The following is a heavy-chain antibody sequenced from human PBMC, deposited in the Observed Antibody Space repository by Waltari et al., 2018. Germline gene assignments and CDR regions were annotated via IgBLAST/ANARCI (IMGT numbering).Heavy chain of an antibody. CDR3: ASSNVVVPAAITLNSNWFDP. CDR2: IIPSFVTA. CDR1: GGTFSRDA. J-gene: IGHJ5*02. V-gene: IGHV1-69*05. D-gene: IGHD2-2*01. Sequence: QVQLVQSGAEVKKPGSSVKVSCTASGGTFSRDALSWCRQDPGQRPRWQGGIIPSFVTANYAQKFQGRVTITTDESTSTAYMELSSLRSEDTAVHYCASSNVVVPAAITLNSNWFDPWGQGTLVTVSS.